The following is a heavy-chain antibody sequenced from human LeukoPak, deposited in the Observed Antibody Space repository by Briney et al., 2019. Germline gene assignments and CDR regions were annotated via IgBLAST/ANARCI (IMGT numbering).Heavy chain of an antibody. CDR3: AKGRGTNSGLTLDC. J-gene: IGHJ4*02. V-gene: IGHV3-23*01. CDR1: GFTFSSYE. Sequence: GGSLRLSCAASGFTFSSYEMSWVRQAPGKGLEWVSTISGSGTGTYYADSVKGRFTISRDNSKNTLYLQMNSLRAEDTALYFCAKGRGTNSGLTLDCWGQGTLVTLSS. D-gene: IGHD6-19*01. CDR2: ISGSGTGT.